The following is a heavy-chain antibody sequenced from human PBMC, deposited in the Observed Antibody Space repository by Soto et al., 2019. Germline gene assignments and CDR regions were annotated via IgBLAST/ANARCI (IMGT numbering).Heavy chain of an antibody. CDR3: ASDRHDSSFED. CDR2: ITPMFGIA. Sequence: QVHLVPPAAEEKKPGSSVRVSCKASGGSYSNYAVTWVRQAPGQRLEWRGGITPMFGIANYAQKFQGRVTLTADDSTGTAYMELSSLRSDDTATYYCASDRHDSSFEDWGQGTLVTVSS. CDR1: GGSYSNYA. J-gene: IGHJ4*02. V-gene: IGHV1-69*01. D-gene: IGHD3-3*01.